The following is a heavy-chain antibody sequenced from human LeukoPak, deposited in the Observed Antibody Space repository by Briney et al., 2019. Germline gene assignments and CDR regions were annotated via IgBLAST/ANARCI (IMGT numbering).Heavy chain of an antibody. CDR3: ARHRLEGDTFDI. V-gene: IGHV4-39*01. Sequence: SETLSLTCTVSGGSINSSDHYWAWIRQPPGKGLEGIGSKYYSGDTYYSPSLKSRVTISVDTSRNKFVLKLNSVTAADTAVYFCARHRLEGDTFDIWGQGTKVTASS. J-gene: IGHJ3*02. CDR1: GGSINSSDHY. CDR2: KYYSGDT. D-gene: IGHD3-3*01.